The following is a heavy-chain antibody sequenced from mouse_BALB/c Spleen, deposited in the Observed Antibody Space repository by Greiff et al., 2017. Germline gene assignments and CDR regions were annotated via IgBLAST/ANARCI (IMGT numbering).Heavy chain of an antibody. Sequence: DVQLVESGGGLVKPGGSLKLSCAASGFTFSSYAMSWVRQTPEKRLEWVASISSGGSTYYPDSVKGRFTISRDNARNILYLQMSSLRSEDTAMYYCARGVSTTRTDYFDYWGQGTTLTVSS. CDR1: GFTFSSYA. CDR2: ISSGGST. V-gene: IGHV5-6-5*01. CDR3: ARGVSTTRTDYFDY. J-gene: IGHJ2*01. D-gene: IGHD1-1*01.